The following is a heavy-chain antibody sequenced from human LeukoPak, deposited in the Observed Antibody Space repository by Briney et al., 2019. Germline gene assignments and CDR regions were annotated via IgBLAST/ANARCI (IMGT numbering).Heavy chain of an antibody. CDR3: ARVIAAAGYNWFDP. V-gene: IGHV4-31*03. J-gene: IGHJ5*02. CDR2: IYYSGST. Sequence: SETLSLTCTVSGGSLSSGGYYWSWIRQPPGKGLEWIGYIYYSGSTYYNPSLKSRVTISVDTSKNQFSLKLSSVTAADTAVYYCARVIAAAGYNWFDPWGQGTLVTVSS. D-gene: IGHD6-13*01. CDR1: GGSLSSGGYY.